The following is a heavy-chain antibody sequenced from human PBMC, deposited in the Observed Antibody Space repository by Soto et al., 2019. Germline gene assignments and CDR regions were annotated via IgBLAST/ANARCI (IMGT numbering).Heavy chain of an antibody. CDR3: ERDPGPYCSIVSCQGTFDI. V-gene: IGHV3-66*01. J-gene: IGHJ3*02. CDR1: GFTVAGEY. D-gene: IGHD2-2*01. Sequence: EVQLVESGGGLVQPRGSLRLSCTASGFTVAGEYMNWVRQAPGQGLEWVSLIYRDGRTHYAESVKGRFTISRDNSKNTLYLQMTSLRAEDTAVYYCERDPGPYCSIVSCQGTFDIWGRGTMVTVSS. CDR2: IYRDGRT.